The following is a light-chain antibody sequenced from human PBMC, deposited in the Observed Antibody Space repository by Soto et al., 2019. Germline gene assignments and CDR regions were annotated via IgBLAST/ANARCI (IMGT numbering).Light chain of an antibody. J-gene: IGKJ5*01. CDR2: YIS. CDR1: QSAGNF. V-gene: IGKV3D-15*01. Sequence: EIEMTQSPATLSVSPGETASLSCRASQSAGNFLAWYQQNPGQAPRLLIYYISTRATGIPARFSGSGSGTEFTLTINSLQSEDSAVYYCQQHNQWPITFGQGTRLEI. CDR3: QQHNQWPIT.